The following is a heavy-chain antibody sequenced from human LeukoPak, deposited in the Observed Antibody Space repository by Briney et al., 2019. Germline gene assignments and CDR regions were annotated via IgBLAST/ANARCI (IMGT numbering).Heavy chain of an antibody. D-gene: IGHD3-16*01. CDR2: INPSGGST. J-gene: IGHJ4*02. Sequence: ASVKVSCKASGYTFTSYYMHWVRQAPGQGLEWMGIINPSGGSTSYAQKFQGRVTMTRDTSTSTVYMELSSLRSEDTAVYYCARATLPPMTTYTLDYWGQGTLVTVSS. CDR3: ARATLPPMTTYTLDY. V-gene: IGHV1-46*01. CDR1: GYTFTSYY.